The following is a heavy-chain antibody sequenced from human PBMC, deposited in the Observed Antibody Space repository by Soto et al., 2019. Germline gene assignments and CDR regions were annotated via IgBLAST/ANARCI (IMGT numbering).Heavy chain of an antibody. CDR2: IYPGDSDT. V-gene: IGHV5-51*01. J-gene: IGHJ6*03. Sequence: GESLKISCKGSGYSFTSYWIGWVRQMPGKGLEWMGIIYPGDSDTRYSPSFQGQVTISADKSISTAYLQWSSLKASDTAMYYCARSGCNDLGSGGSCYSDYYYYYMDVWGKGTTVTVSS. CDR3: ARSGCNDLGSGGSCYSDYYYYYMDV. D-gene: IGHD2-15*01. CDR1: GYSFTSYW.